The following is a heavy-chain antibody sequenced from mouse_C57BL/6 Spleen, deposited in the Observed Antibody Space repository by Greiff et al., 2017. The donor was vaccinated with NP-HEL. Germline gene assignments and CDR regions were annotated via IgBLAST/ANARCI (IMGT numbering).Heavy chain of an antibody. V-gene: IGHV10-1*01. CDR3: VRLDYDEAY. CDR2: IRSKSNNYAT. Sequence: EVKLMESGGGLVQPKGSLKLSCAASGFSFNTYAMNWVRQAPGKGLVWVARIRSKSNNYATYYADSVKDRFTISRDDSESMLYLQMNNLKTEDTAMYYCVRLDYDEAYWGQGTLVTVSA. D-gene: IGHD2-4*01. CDR1: GFSFNTYA. J-gene: IGHJ3*01.